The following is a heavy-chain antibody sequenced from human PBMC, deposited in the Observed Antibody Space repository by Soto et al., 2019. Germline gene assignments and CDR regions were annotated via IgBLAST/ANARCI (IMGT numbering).Heavy chain of an antibody. CDR2: INAANGDT. D-gene: IGHD6-13*01. CDR1: GYTFTSYG. Sequence: ASVKVSCKASGYTFTSYGIHWVRQAPGQRLEWMGWINAANGDTKYSPKFQGRVTITRDTSASTAYMELSSLRSEDTAVYYCVRRHVSATGTDWFDPWGQGTLVTVSS. J-gene: IGHJ5*02. CDR3: VRRHVSATGTDWFDP. V-gene: IGHV1-3*01.